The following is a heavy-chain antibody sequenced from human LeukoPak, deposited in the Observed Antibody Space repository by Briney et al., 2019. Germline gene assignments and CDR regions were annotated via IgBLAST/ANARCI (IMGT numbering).Heavy chain of an antibody. J-gene: IGHJ5*02. D-gene: IGHD2-15*01. CDR2: IYPGDSDT. CDR3: ARVPYCSGGSCLDNWFDP. V-gene: IGHV5-51*01. CDR1: GYSFTSYW. Sequence: GESLKIPCKGSGYSFTSYWIGWVRQMPGKGLEWMGIIYPGDSDTRYSPSFQGQVTISADKSISTAYLQWSSLKASDTAMYYCARVPYCSGGSCLDNWFDPWGQGALVTVSS.